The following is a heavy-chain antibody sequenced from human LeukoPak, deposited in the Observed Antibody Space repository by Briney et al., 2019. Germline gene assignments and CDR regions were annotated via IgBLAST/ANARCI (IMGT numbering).Heavy chain of an antibody. CDR2: IYTSGST. D-gene: IGHD2-21*01. Sequence: PSETLSLTCTVSGGSISSGSYYWSWIRQPAGKGLEWIGRIYTSGSTNYNPSLKSRVTISVDASKNQFSLKLSSVTAADTAVYYCARSSVSTYCGGDCYLPYWGQGTLVTVSS. CDR3: ARSSVSTYCGGDCYLPY. CDR1: GGSISSGSYY. V-gene: IGHV4-61*02. J-gene: IGHJ4*02.